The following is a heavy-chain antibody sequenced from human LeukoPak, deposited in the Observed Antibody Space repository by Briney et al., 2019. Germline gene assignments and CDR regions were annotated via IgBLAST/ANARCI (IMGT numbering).Heavy chain of an antibody. V-gene: IGHV4-39*07. Sequence: SETLSLTCTVSGGSISSSSYYWGWIRQPPGKGLEWIGSIYYSGSTYYNPSLKSRVTISVDTSKNQFSLKLSSVTAADTAVYYCARDQLWFLDYWGQGTLVTVSS. J-gene: IGHJ4*02. CDR2: IYYSGST. D-gene: IGHD5-18*01. CDR1: GGSISSSSYY. CDR3: ARDQLWFLDY.